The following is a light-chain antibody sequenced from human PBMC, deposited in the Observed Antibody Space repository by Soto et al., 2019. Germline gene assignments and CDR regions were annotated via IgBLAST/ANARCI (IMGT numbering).Light chain of an antibody. CDR2: DAY. CDR1: QSFRGL. J-gene: IGKJ5*01. CDR3: QQRHMWPIT. Sequence: EVVLTQSPVTLSLSPWERATLSCRASQSFRGLLAWYQQKPGQAPRLLIYDAYNRATGIPPRFSGSGSGTDFTLTISSLEPEDSAVYYCQQRHMWPITFGQGTRLEMK. V-gene: IGKV3-11*01.